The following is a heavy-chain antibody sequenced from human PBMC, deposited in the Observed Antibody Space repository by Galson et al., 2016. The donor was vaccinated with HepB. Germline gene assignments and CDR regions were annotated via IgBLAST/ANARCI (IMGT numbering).Heavy chain of an antibody. V-gene: IGHV3-23*01. Sequence: SLRLSCAASGFTFSSCPMSWVRQAPGKGLEWVSSISGSGVSTHYADSVKGRFTISRDNSKNTLYLQMNSLRAEDTAVYYCARYYDILTGYSNYGMDVWGQGTTVTVSS. CDR3: ARYYDILTGYSNYGMDV. CDR2: ISGSGVST. CDR1: GFTFSSCP. D-gene: IGHD3-9*01. J-gene: IGHJ6*02.